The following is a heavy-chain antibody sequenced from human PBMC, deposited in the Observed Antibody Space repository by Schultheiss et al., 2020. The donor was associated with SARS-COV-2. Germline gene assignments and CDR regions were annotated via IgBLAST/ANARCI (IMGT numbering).Heavy chain of an antibody. J-gene: IGHJ6*03. CDR3: ARIPYCSSTSCYGYYYMDV. V-gene: IGHV3-7*01. Sequence: GGSLRLSCAASGFTFSSYWMSWVRQAPGKGLEWVANIKQDGSEKYYVDSVKGRFTISRDNAKNSLYLQMNSLRAEDTAVYYCARIPYCSSTSCYGYYYMDVWGKGTTVTVSS. D-gene: IGHD2-2*01. CDR1: GFTFSSYW. CDR2: IKQDGSEK.